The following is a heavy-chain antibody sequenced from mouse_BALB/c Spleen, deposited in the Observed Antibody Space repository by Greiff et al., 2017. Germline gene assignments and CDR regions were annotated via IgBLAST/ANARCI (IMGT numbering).Heavy chain of an antibody. CDR2: ISYSGST. J-gene: IGHJ2*01. Sequence: EVQLQESGPGLVKPSQSLSLTCTVTGYSITSDYAWNWIRQFPGNKLEWMGYISYSGSTSYNPSLKSRISITRDTSKNQFFLQLNSVTTEDTATYYCARSYYGNYGDYWGQGTTLTVSS. CDR1: GYSITSDYA. V-gene: IGHV3-2*02. D-gene: IGHD2-1*01. CDR3: ARSYYGNYGDY.